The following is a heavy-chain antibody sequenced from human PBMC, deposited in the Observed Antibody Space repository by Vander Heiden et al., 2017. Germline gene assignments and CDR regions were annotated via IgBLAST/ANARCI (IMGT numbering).Heavy chain of an antibody. J-gene: IGHJ5*02. CDR1: GGSFSGYY. CDR3: ARGRRLHYYGSNWFDP. Sequence: QVQLQQWGAGLLKPSETLFLTCGVYGGSFSGYYWSWIRQPPGKGLEWIGEITHRGSTDYNTSLKSRVTISVDTSKDQFSLRVASVTAADTAVYYCARGRRLHYYGSNWFDPWGQGTLVTVSS. V-gene: IGHV4-34*01. D-gene: IGHD3-10*01. CDR2: ITHRGST.